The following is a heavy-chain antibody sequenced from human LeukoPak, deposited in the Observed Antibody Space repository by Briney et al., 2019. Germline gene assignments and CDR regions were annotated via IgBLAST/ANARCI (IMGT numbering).Heavy chain of an antibody. CDR3: ARGPQYCSSTSCHQFDP. V-gene: IGHV4-39*07. CDR1: GGSISSSSYY. J-gene: IGHJ5*02. D-gene: IGHD2-2*01. CDR2: IYTSGST. Sequence: SETLSLTCPVSGGSISSSSYYWGWIRQPPGKGLEWIGRIYTSGSTNYNPSLKSRVTMLVDTSKNQFSLKLSSVTAADTAVYYCARGPQYCSSTSCHQFDPWGQGTLVTVSS.